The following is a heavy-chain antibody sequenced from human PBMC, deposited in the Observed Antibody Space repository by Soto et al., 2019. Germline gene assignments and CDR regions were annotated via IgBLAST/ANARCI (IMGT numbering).Heavy chain of an antibody. V-gene: IGHV1-18*01. J-gene: IGHJ6*03. CDR1: GYTFTSYG. CDR2: ISAYNGNT. Sequence: ASVKVSCKASGYTFTSYGISWVRQAPGQGLEWMGWISAYNGNTNYAQKLQGRVTMTTDTSTSTAYMERRSLRSEDTAVYYCARKYSSSWNYYYYYYMDVWGKGTTVTVSS. D-gene: IGHD6-13*01. CDR3: ARKYSSSWNYYYYYYMDV.